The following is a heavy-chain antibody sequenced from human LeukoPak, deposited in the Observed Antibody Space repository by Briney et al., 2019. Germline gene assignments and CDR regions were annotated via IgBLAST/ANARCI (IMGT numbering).Heavy chain of an antibody. Sequence: VASVKVSCKASGYTFTSYDINWVRQATGQGLGWMGWMNPNSGNTGYAQKFQGRVTMTRNTSISTAYMELSSLRSEDTAVYYCARTMVRGVLYRNFDYWGQGTLVTVSS. D-gene: IGHD3-10*01. CDR1: GYTFTSYD. CDR2: MNPNSGNT. V-gene: IGHV1-8*01. J-gene: IGHJ4*02. CDR3: ARTMVRGVLYRNFDY.